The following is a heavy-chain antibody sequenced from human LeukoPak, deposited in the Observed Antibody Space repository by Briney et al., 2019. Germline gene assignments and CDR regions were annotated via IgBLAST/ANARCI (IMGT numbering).Heavy chain of an antibody. CDR2: VSGYTGNT. J-gene: IGHJ4*02. CDR3: ARGEVSASLHYFDF. D-gene: IGHD2-2*01. CDR1: VYTFTTYG. Sequence: SVKVSCKTSVYTFTTYGVSWVRQAPGQGLEWMGWVSGYTGNTNYAERFQGRVTMTIDTSTSTVYMELTSLRSDDTAVYYCARGEVSASLHYFDFWGQGTLVTVS. V-gene: IGHV1-18*01.